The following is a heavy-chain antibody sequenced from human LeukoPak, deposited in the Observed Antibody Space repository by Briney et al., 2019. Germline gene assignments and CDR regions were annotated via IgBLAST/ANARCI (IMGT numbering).Heavy chain of an antibody. CDR2: INSDGSST. V-gene: IGHV3-74*01. CDR3: ARPHGSGSYYHLNYSDY. Sequence: GGSLRLSCAASGFTFSSYWMHWVRQAPGKGLVWVSRINSDGSSTSYADSVKGRFTISRDNAKNTLYLQMNSLRAEDTAVYYCARPHGSGSYYHLNYSDYWGQGTLVTVSS. J-gene: IGHJ4*02. CDR1: GFTFSSYW. D-gene: IGHD3-10*01.